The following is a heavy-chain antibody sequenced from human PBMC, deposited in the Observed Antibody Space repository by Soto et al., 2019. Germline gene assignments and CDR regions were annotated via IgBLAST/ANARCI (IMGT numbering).Heavy chain of an antibody. CDR3: ARREIQGPIDY. D-gene: IGHD1-26*01. V-gene: IGHV4-28*01. CDR2: IYYSGTT. Sequence: QVQLQESGPGLVKPSDTLSLTCAVSGYSISSSNWWCWIRQPPGKGREWIGYIYYSGTTYYNPSLKRRVTMSVDTSKNHFSLKLTSVTAVDTAVYYCARREIQGPIDYWGQGTLVTVSS. CDR1: GYSISSSNW. J-gene: IGHJ4*02.